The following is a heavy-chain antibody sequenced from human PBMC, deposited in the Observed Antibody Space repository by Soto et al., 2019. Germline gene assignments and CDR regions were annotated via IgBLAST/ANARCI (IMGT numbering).Heavy chain of an antibody. CDR3: AGGVGIVSPGK. CDR2: INAGNGNT. D-gene: IGHD2-21*01. Sequence: ASVKASCKASGYTFTSFIMHWVRQAPGQRLEWMGWINAGNGNTKYSQKFQGRVTITRDTSASTAYMELSSLRSEDTAVYYCAGGVGIVSPGKWGQGTLVTVSS. CDR1: GYTFTSFI. J-gene: IGHJ4*02. V-gene: IGHV1-3*01.